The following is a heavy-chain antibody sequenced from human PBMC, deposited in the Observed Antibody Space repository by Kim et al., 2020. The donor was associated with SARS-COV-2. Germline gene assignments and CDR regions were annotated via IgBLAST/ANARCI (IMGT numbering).Heavy chain of an antibody. CDR3: ARNYFGITIFGVVSRHGMDV. V-gene: IGHV4-30-4*01. Sequence: SETLSLTCTVSGGSISSGDYYWSWIRQPPGKGLEWIGYIYYSGSTNYNPSLKSRVTISVDTSKNQFSLKLSSVTAADTAVYYCARNYFGITIFGVVSRHGMDVWGQGTAVTVSS. D-gene: IGHD3-3*01. CDR2: IYYSGST. J-gene: IGHJ6*02. CDR1: GGSISSGDYY.